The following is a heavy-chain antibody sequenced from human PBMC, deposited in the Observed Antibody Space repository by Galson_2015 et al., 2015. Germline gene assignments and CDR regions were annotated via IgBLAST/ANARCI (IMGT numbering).Heavy chain of an antibody. V-gene: IGHV3-33*01. CDR3: VRGSGYSYTGSYYFDY. CDR2: ISDDGSNK. D-gene: IGHD5-18*01. CDR1: GFTFSSYG. Sequence: SLRLSCAASGFTFSSYGMHWVRLAPGKGLEWVAVISDDGSNKYYADSVKGRFTISRDKSRSTLYLQMNSLRAEDTAVYYCVRGSGYSYTGSYYFDYWGQGTLVTVSS. J-gene: IGHJ4*02.